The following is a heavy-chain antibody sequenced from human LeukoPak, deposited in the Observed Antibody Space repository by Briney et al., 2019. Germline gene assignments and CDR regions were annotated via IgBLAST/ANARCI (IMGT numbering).Heavy chain of an antibody. V-gene: IGHV3-30*18. Sequence: GGSLRLSCAASGFTFSSYGMHWVRQAPGKGLEWVAVISYDGSNKYHADSVKGRFTISRDNSKNTLYLQMNSLRAEDTAVYYCAKIPAGGGDSARAFDIWGQGTMVTVSS. CDR2: ISYDGSNK. D-gene: IGHD2-21*02. CDR1: GFTFSSYG. J-gene: IGHJ3*02. CDR3: AKIPAGGGDSARAFDI.